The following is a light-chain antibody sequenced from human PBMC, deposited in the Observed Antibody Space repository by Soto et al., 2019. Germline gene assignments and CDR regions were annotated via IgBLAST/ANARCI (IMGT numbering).Light chain of an antibody. CDR2: DVS. J-gene: IGLJ1*01. Sequence: QSVLTQPRSVSGSPGQSVTISCTGTSSDVGGYKYVSWYQQHPGKAPKLIIYDVSKWPSGVPDRFSGSKSGNTASLTISGLQAEDEADYYCCSYAGSNTFAFGTGTKLTVL. CDR3: CSYAGSNTFA. V-gene: IGLV2-11*01. CDR1: SSDVGGYKY.